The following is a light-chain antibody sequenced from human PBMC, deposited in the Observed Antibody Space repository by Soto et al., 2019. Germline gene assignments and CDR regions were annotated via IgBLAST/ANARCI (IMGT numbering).Light chain of an antibody. CDR1: SSNIGAGYD. CDR2: GDK. V-gene: IGLV1-40*01. Sequence: QSVLTQPPSVSGAPGQRVTISCTGSSSNIGAGYDVHWYQQLPGTAPKLLIYGDKNRPAGVPDRFSGSKSGASPSLAITGLQAEDEGDYYCQSYDNSLSGYIFGTGTKVTVL. J-gene: IGLJ1*01. CDR3: QSYDNSLSGYI.